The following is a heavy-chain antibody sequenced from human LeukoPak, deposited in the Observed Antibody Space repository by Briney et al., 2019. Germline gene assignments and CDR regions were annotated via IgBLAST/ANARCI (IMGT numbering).Heavy chain of an antibody. Sequence: GSLRLSCAASGFTFSSYAMSWVRQAPGKGLEWVSAISGSGGSTYYADSVKGRFTISRDNSKNTLYLQMNSLRAEDTAVYCCARNRGGYDFNCWFDPWGQGTLVTVSS. J-gene: IGHJ5*02. CDR2: ISGSGGST. D-gene: IGHD5-12*01. V-gene: IGHV3-23*01. CDR1: GFTFSSYA. CDR3: ARNRGGYDFNCWFDP.